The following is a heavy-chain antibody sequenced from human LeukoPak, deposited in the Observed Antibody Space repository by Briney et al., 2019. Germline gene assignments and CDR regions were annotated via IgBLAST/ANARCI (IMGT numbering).Heavy chain of an antibody. CDR1: GGSFSGYY. J-gene: IGHJ6*03. V-gene: IGHV4-34*01. CDR3: ARGPPLRFLEWLSYYYYMDV. CDR2: INHSGST. Sequence: PSETLSLTCAVYGGSFSGYYWSWIRQPPGKGLEWIGEINHSGSTNYNPSLKSRVTISVDTSNNQFSLKLSSVTAADTAVYYCARGPPLRFLEWLSYYYYMDVWGKGTTVTVSS. D-gene: IGHD3-3*01.